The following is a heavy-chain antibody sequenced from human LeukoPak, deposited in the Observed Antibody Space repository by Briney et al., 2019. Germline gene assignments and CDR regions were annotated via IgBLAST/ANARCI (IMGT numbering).Heavy chain of an antibody. CDR2: ISGSDGST. CDR3: AKIFYMIVVEGAFDI. CDR1: GFTFSSYA. V-gene: IGHV3-23*01. Sequence: PGGSLRLSCAASGFTFSSYAMSWVRQAPGKGLEWASAISGSDGSTYYADSVKGRFTISRDNSKNTLYLQMNSLRAEDTAVYYCAKIFYMIVVEGAFDIWGQGTMVTVSS. D-gene: IGHD3-22*01. J-gene: IGHJ3*02.